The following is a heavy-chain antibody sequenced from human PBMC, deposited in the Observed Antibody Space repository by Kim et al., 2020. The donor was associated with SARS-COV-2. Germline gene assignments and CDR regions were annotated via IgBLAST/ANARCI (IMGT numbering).Heavy chain of an antibody. J-gene: IGHJ4*02. Sequence: RGGSTYYADSVKGRFTISRDNSKNTLYLQMNSLRAEDTAVYYCAKEADYWGQGTLVTVSS. V-gene: IGHV3-23*01. CDR3: AKEADY. CDR2: RGGST.